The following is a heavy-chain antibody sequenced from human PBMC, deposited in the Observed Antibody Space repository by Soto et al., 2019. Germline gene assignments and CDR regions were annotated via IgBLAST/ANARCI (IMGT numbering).Heavy chain of an antibody. Sequence: QVQLQESGPGLVKPSETLSLTCTVSGGSISSYYWSWIRQPPGKGLEWIGYIYYSGSTNYNPSLKSRVSISVDPCKNQFSLSVSTVTAAETAVYDCARTRAGIVDYWGQGTLVTVSS. D-gene: IGHD1-26*01. CDR1: GGSISSYY. J-gene: IGHJ4*02. CDR2: IYYSGST. CDR3: ARTRAGIVDY. V-gene: IGHV4-59*01.